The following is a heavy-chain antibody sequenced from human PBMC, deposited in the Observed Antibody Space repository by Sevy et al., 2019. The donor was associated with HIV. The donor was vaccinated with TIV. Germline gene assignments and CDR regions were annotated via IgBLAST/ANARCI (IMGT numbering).Heavy chain of an antibody. Sequence: GGSLRLSCVAAGFTFSSYGMHWVRQVPGKGLEWVAVIWYDGSNKYYAESVKGRFTISRDNSKNTLFLQMNSLRAEDTAVYYCARDPAHGAPPDVWGQGTTVTVSS. D-gene: IGHD2-2*01. CDR3: ARDPAHGAPPDV. CDR2: IWYDGSNK. CDR1: GFTFSSYG. J-gene: IGHJ6*02. V-gene: IGHV3-33*01.